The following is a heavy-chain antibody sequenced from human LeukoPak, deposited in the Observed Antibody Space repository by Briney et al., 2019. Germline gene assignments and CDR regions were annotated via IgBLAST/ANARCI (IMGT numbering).Heavy chain of an antibody. CDR3: ARVGTYGSGSYLSWLDY. J-gene: IGHJ4*02. CDR2: IYYSGST. V-gene: IGHV4-59*01. D-gene: IGHD3-10*01. Sequence: SETLSLTCTVSGGSISSYYWSWIRQPPGKGLEWIGYIYYSGSTNYIPSLKSRVTISVDTSKNQFSLKLSSVTAADTAVYYCARVGTYGSGSYLSWLDYWGQGTLVTVSS. CDR1: GGSISSYY.